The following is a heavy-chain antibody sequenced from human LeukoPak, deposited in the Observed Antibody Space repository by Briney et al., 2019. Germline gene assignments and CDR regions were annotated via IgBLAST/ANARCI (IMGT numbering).Heavy chain of an antibody. J-gene: IGHJ4*02. CDR3: ARDGITSGWYPLDC. V-gene: IGHV1-18*01. CDR1: GGTFSSYA. CDR2: ISAYNGNT. D-gene: IGHD6-19*01. Sequence: GSSVKVSCKASGGTFSSYAISWVRQAPGQGLEWMGWISAYNGNTNYAQKLQGRVTMTTDTSTSTAYMELRSLRSDDTAVYYCARDGITSGWYPLDCWGQGTLVTVSS.